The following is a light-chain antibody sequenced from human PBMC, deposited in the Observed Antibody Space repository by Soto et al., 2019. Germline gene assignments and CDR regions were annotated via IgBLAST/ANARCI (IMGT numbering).Light chain of an antibody. CDR3: QQYGRSPFT. CDR2: GAS. J-gene: IGKJ3*01. V-gene: IGKV3-20*01. CDR1: QSVSSSY. Sequence: EIVLTQSPGTLSLSPGERATLSCRASQSVSSSYLAWYQQKPGQAPRLLIYGASSRATGIPCRFSGSGSGTDFTLTIIRLEPEDIAVYYCQQYGRSPFTFGPGTKVDIK.